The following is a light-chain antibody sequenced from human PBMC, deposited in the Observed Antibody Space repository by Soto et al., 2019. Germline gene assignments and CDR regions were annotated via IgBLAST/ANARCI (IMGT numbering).Light chain of an antibody. CDR3: SSYTNRNTVV. Sequence: QSALTQPASVSGSPGQSITIFCTETSNDVGGYNYVSWYQQRPGKPPKLMIYDVTNRPSGVSNRFSGSKSGSTASLTISGLQAEDEGDYYCSSYTNRNTVVFGGCTNGTVL. J-gene: IGLJ3*02. CDR2: DVT. CDR1: SNDVGGYNY. V-gene: IGLV2-14*03.